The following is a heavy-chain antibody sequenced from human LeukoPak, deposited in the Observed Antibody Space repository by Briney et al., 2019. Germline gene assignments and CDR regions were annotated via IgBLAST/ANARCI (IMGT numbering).Heavy chain of an antibody. CDR2: INPNSGGT. V-gene: IGHV1-2*02. Sequence: ASVKVSCKASGYTFSGYYMHWVRQAPGQGLEWMGWINPNSGGTNYAQKFQGRVTMTRDTSISTAYMELSRLRSDDTAVCYCARGYPLSTTAAGTYFQHWGQGTLVTVSP. D-gene: IGHD6-13*01. J-gene: IGHJ1*01. CDR1: GYTFSGYY. CDR3: ARGYPLSTTAAGTYFQH.